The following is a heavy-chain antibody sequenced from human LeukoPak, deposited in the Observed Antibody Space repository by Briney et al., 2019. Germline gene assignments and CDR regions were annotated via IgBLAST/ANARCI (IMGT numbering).Heavy chain of an antibody. D-gene: IGHD3-3*01. J-gene: IGHJ4*02. CDR2: IYYSGST. CDR1: GGSISSYY. Sequence: KPSETLSLTCTVSGGSISSYYWSWIRQPPGKGLEWIGYIYYSGSTNYNPPLKSRVTISVDTSKNQFSLKLSSVTAADTAVYYCASGSGYYYYFDYWGQGTLVTVSS. CDR3: ASGSGYYYYFDY. V-gene: IGHV4-59*01.